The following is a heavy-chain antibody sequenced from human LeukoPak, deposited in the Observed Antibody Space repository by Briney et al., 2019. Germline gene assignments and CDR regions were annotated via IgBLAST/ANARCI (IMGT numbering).Heavy chain of an antibody. Sequence: EASVTVSCQASGGTFSSYAISWVRQAPGQGLEWMGGIIPIFGKANYAQKFQGRVTITADKSTSTAYMELSSLRSEDTAVYYCARAYRRITGTTRPHYYYYMDVWGKGTTVTVSS. J-gene: IGHJ6*03. CDR2: IIPIFGKA. CDR3: ARAYRRITGTTRPHYYYYMDV. CDR1: GGTFSSYA. V-gene: IGHV1-69*06. D-gene: IGHD1-7*01.